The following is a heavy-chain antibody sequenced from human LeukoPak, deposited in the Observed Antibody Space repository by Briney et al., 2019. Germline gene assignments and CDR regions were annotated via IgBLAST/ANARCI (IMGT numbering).Heavy chain of an antibody. J-gene: IGHJ1*01. CDR1: GGTFSSYA. D-gene: IGHD3-22*01. Sequence: SVKVSCKASGGTFSSYAISWVRQAPGQGLEWMGGIIPIFGTANYAQKFQGRVTITADESTSTAYMELSSLRSEDTAVYYCATVRKHYYYDSSGQRARRLEYFQHWGHGTLVTVSS. CDR3: ATVRKHYYYDSSGQRARRLEYFQH. CDR2: IIPIFGTA. V-gene: IGHV1-69*13.